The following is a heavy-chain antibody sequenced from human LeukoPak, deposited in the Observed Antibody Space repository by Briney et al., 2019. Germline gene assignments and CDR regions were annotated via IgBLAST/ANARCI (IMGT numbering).Heavy chain of an antibody. V-gene: IGHV3-33*01. J-gene: IGHJ4*02. Sequence: AGGSLRLSCAASGFTFSSYGMHWVRQAPGKGLEWVAVIWYDGSNKYYADSVKGRFTISRDKSKNTLYLQMNSLRAEDTAVYYCARDQEGIAVAPDYWGQGTLVTVSS. D-gene: IGHD6-19*01. CDR3: ARDQEGIAVAPDY. CDR1: GFTFSSYG. CDR2: IWYDGSNK.